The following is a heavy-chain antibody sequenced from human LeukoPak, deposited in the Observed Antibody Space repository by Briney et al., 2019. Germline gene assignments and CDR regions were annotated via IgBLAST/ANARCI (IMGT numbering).Heavy chain of an antibody. CDR3: ARGYYDSSDFEYFQH. D-gene: IGHD3-22*01. V-gene: IGHV1-2*02. CDR2: INPNSGDT. CDR1: GYTFTGYY. J-gene: IGHJ1*01. Sequence: ASVKVSCKASGYTFTGYYMHWVRQAPGQGLEWMAWINPNSGDTNFAQKFQGRVTMTRDTSISTVYMELSRLRSDDTTVFFCARGYYDSSDFEYFQHWGQGTLVTVSS.